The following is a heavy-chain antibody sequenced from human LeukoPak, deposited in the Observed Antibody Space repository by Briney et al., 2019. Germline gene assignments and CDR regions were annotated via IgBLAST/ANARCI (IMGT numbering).Heavy chain of an antibody. CDR1: GGSISSGFYY. V-gene: IGHV4-61*02. CDR3: ARRKDGHDY. CDR2: IYTSGST. J-gene: IGHJ4*02. D-gene: IGHD1-14*01. Sequence: SETLSLICTVSGGSISSGFYYWSWIRQPAGKGLEWIGRIYTSGSTNYNPSLKSRVTISLDTSKDQFSLKLSSVTAADTAVYYCARRKDGHDYWGQGTLVTVSS.